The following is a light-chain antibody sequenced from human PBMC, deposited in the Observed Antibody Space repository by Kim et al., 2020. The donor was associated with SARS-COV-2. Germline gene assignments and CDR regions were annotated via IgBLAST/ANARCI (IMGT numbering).Light chain of an antibody. Sequence: VSPGQTARITCSGDKLGDKYACWYQQKPGQSPVVVIYQDSKRPSGIPERFAGSNSGNTATLTISGTQAMDEADYYCQAWDSSTAWLFGGGTQLTVL. CDR3: QAWDSSTAWL. CDR1: KLGDKY. V-gene: IGLV3-1*01. CDR2: QDS. J-gene: IGLJ3*02.